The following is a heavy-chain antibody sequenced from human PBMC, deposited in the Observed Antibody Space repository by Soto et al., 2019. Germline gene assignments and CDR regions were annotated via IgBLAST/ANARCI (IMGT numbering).Heavy chain of an antibody. CDR3: AKGLGSGSYAASDS. D-gene: IGHD1-26*01. Sequence: EVQLLESGGGLVQPGGSLRLSCAASGFTFSSYALSWVRQAPGKGLEWVSAITGSGGSTYYADSVKGRFTISRDNSKNPLSMPMTSLRAEDTAVYYSAKGLGSGSYAASDSWGQGTLVTVSS. J-gene: IGHJ5*01. V-gene: IGHV3-23*01. CDR2: ITGSGGST. CDR1: GFTFSSYA.